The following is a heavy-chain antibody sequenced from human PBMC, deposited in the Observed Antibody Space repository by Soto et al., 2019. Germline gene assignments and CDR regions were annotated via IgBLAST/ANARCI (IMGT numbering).Heavy chain of an antibody. CDR1: GFTFNKHA. Sequence: PGGSLRLSCETSGFTFNKHAMNWVRQAPGKGLEWVSSISGLGNRVYYADSVKGRFTISRDNSKNTVHLQMSSLRAEDTAIFYGAKAELGMDAFDIWGPGTVVTVSS. V-gene: IGHV3-23*01. CDR2: ISGLGNRV. CDR3: AKAELGMDAFDI. J-gene: IGHJ3*02. D-gene: IGHD7-27*01.